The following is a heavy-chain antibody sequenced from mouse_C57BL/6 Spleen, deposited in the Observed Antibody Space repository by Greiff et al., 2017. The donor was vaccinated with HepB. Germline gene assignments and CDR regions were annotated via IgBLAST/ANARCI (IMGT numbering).Heavy chain of an antibody. V-gene: IGHV1-55*01. CDR1: GYTFTSYW. CDR2: IYPGSGST. CDR3: ASWGTAQATLYYYAMDY. Sequence: VQLQQSGAELVKPGASVKMSCKASGYTFTSYWITWVKQRPGQGLEWIGDIYPGSGSTNYNEKFKSKATLTVDTSSSTAYMQLSSLTSEDSAVYYCASWGTAQATLYYYAMDYWGQGTSVTVSS. J-gene: IGHJ4*01. D-gene: IGHD3-2*02.